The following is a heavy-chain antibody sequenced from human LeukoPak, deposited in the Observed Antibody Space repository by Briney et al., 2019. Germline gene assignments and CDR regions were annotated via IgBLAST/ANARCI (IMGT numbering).Heavy chain of an antibody. CDR1: GFTFSSYG. CDR3: ATLGTTVGPRYYYYYMDV. J-gene: IGHJ6*03. V-gene: IGHV3-30*03. D-gene: IGHD4-23*01. Sequence: GRSLRLSCAASGFTFSSYGMHWVRQAPGKVLEWVAVISYDGSNKYYADSVKGRFTISRDNSKNTLYLQMNSLRPEDTAVYYCATLGTTVGPRYYYYYMDVWGKGTTVTISS. CDR2: ISYDGSNK.